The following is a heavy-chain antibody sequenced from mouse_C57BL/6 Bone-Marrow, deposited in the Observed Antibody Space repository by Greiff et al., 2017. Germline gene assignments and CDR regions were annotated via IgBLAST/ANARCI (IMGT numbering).Heavy chain of an antibody. Sequence: QVQLQQPGAELVRPGSSVKLSCKASGYTFTSYWMQWVKQRPIQGLEWIGNIDPSDSETHYNQKFKDKATLTVDKSSSTAYMQRSSLTSEDSAVYYCARVENLGFAYWGKGTLVTVSA. CDR1: GYTFTSYW. V-gene: IGHV1-52*01. J-gene: IGHJ3*01. CDR3: ARVENLGFAY. CDR2: IDPSDSET.